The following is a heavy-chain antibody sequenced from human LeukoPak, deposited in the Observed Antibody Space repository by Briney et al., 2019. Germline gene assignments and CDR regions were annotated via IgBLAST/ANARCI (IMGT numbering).Heavy chain of an antibody. Sequence: PSETLSLTCTVSGGSISSYYWSWIRQPPGKGLEWIGYIYYSGSTNYNPSLKSRVTISVDTSKNQFSLKLSSVTAADTAVYYCARGGDYYDFAPNRFDYWGQGTLVTVSS. J-gene: IGHJ4*02. D-gene: IGHD3-3*01. CDR2: IYYSGST. V-gene: IGHV4-59*08. CDR3: ARGGDYYDFAPNRFDY. CDR1: GGSISSYY.